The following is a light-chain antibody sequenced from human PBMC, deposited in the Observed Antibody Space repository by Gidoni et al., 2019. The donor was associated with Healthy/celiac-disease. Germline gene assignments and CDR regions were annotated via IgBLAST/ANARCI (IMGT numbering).Light chain of an antibody. V-gene: IGKV2-28*01. CDR3: MQALQTPFT. CDR2: LGS. CDR1: QSLLHSNGYNY. Sequence: DIVMPQSPLSLPVTPGEPASISCRSSQSLLHSNGYNYLDWYLQKPGQSPQLLIYLGSNRASGVPDRFSGSGSGTDFTLKISRVEAEEVGVYYCMQALQTPFTFGGGTKVEIK. J-gene: IGKJ4*01.